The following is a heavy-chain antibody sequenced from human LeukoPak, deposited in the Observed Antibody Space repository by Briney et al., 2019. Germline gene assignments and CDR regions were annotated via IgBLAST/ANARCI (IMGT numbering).Heavy chain of an antibody. CDR2: IYYSGST. J-gene: IGHJ3*02. D-gene: IGHD2-2*01. Sequence: SETLSLTCTVSGGSISSYYWSWIRQPPGKGLEWIGYIYYSGSTNYNPSLKSRVTISVDTSKNQFSLKLSSVTAADTAVYYCARGPHPIVVVPAARAGAFDIWGQGTMVTVSS. CDR1: GGSISSYY. V-gene: IGHV4-59*01. CDR3: ARGPHPIVVVPAARAGAFDI.